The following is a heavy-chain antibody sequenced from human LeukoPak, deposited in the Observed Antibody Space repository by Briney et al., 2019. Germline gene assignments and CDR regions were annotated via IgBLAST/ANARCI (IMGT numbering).Heavy chain of an antibody. CDR2: INPNGGST. CDR1: GYTFTTYY. Sequence: ASVKVSCKASGYTFTTYYMHWVRQAPGQGLEWMGVINPNGGSTSYAQKFQGRVTMTRDTSTSTVYMELSSLRSEDTAVYHCVREESGGYFDYWGQGTLVTVSS. V-gene: IGHV1-46*01. D-gene: IGHD2-8*02. CDR3: VREESGGYFDY. J-gene: IGHJ4*02.